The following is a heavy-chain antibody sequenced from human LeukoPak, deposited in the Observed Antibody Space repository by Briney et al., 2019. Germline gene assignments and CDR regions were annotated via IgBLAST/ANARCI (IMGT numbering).Heavy chain of an antibody. V-gene: IGHV3-30-3*01. CDR2: ISYDGSNK. CDR1: GFTFSSYA. CDR3: ARALRLGVVIIDAFDI. Sequence: GRSLRLSCAASGFTFSSYAMHWVRQAPGKGLEWVAVISYDGSNKYYADSVKGRFTISRDNSKNTLYLQMNSLRAEDTAVYYCARALRLGVVIIDAFDIWGQGTMVTVSS. J-gene: IGHJ3*02. D-gene: IGHD3-3*01.